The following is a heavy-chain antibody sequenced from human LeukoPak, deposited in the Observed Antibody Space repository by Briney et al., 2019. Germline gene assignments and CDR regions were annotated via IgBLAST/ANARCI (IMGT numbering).Heavy chain of an antibody. D-gene: IGHD1-1*01. J-gene: IGHJ4*02. CDR1: GGSISSSNW. V-gene: IGHV4-39*01. CDR2: IYYSGST. Sequence: TSETLSLTCAVSGGSISSSNWWSWIRQPPGKGLEWIGTIYYSGSTYYNPSLKSRVTISVDTSKNQFSLKLSSVTAPDTAVYYCARHEDRNWYFDHWGQGTLVTVSS. CDR3: ARHEDRNWYFDH.